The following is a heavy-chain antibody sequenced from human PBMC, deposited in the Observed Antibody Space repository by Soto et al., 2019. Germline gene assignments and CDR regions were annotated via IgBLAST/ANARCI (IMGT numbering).Heavy chain of an antibody. CDR1: GFTFSSYG. Sequence: QVQLVESGGGVVQPGRSLRLSCAASGFTFSSYGMNWVRQAPGKGLEWVTVISYDGNVAYYADSVKGRFTISRDNSKNTLYLQMNSLRTEDTAMYYYAKEGPITNWYFDYWGQGTLVTVSS. V-gene: IGHV3-30*18. D-gene: IGHD1-1*01. J-gene: IGHJ4*02. CDR3: AKEGPITNWYFDY. CDR2: ISYDGNVA.